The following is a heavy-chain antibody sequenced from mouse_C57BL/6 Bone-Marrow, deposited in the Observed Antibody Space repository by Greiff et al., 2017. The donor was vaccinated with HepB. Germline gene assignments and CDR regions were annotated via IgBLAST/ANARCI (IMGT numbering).Heavy chain of an antibody. CDR3: ARRLYWYFDV. V-gene: IGHV1-63*01. CDR1: GYTFTNYW. CDR2: IYPGGGYT. J-gene: IGHJ1*03. Sequence: QVHVKQSGAELVRPGTSVKMSCKASGYTFTNYWIGWAKQRPGHGLEWIGDIYPGGGYTNYNEKFKGKATLTADKSSSTAYMQFSSLTSEDSTIYYCARRLYWYFDVWGTGTTVTVSS.